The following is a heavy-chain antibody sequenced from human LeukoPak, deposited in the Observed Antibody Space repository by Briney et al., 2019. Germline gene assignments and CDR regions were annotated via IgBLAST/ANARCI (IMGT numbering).Heavy chain of an antibody. Sequence: SETLSLTCTVSGGSVSSGSYYWSWIRQPPGEGLEWIGYISYSGNTNYNPSLKNRVTMSVDTSYNEFSLKLRSVTPADTAAYYCARAGPVPPSDGSPIADSWGQGTLVTVSS. J-gene: IGHJ4*02. CDR2: ISYSGNT. V-gene: IGHV4-61*01. CDR1: GGSVSSGSYY. CDR3: ARAGPVPPSDGSPIADS. D-gene: IGHD3-10*01.